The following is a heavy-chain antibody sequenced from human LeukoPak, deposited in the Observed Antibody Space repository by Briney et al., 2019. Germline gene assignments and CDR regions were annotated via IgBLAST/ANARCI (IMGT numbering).Heavy chain of an antibody. CDR1: GFTFDDYA. V-gene: IGHV3-43*02. CDR2: ISGDGGST. J-gene: IGHJ2*01. Sequence: GGSMRLSCAASGFTFDDYAMHWVRQAPGKGLEWVSLISGDGGSTYYADSVKGRFTISRDNSQNSLYLQMNSLRTEDTALYYCATHSGYDSGYFDLWGRGTLVTVSS. CDR3: ATHSGYDSGYFDL. D-gene: IGHD5-12*01.